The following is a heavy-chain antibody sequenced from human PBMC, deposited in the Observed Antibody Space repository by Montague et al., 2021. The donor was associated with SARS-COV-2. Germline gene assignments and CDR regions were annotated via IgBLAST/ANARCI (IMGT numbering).Heavy chain of an antibody. Sequence: TLSLTCTVSGGSISSGGYYWSWIRQHPGKGLEWIGYIYYSGSTYYNPSLKSRVTISVDTSKNQFSLKLSSVTAADTAVYYCARVLGGYCSGGSCCRDWYFDLWGRGTLVTVSS. CDR2: IYYSGST. J-gene: IGHJ2*01. V-gene: IGHV4-31*03. CDR3: ARVLGGYCSGGSCCRDWYFDL. D-gene: IGHD2-15*01. CDR1: GGSISSGGYY.